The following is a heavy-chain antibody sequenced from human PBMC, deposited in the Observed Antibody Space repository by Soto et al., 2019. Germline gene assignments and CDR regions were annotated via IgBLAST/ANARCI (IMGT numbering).Heavy chain of an antibody. CDR1: GFTFGSYA. V-gene: IGHV3-23*01. CDR2: ISGSGGST. CDR3: AKVGYCSGGSCYSWVAFDI. Sequence: GGCLRLSCAASGFTFGSYAMSWVRQAPGKGLEWVSAISGSGGSTYYADSVKGRFTISRDNSKNTLYLQMNSLRAEDTAVYYCAKVGYCSGGSCYSWVAFDIWGQGTMVTVSS. J-gene: IGHJ3*02. D-gene: IGHD2-15*01.